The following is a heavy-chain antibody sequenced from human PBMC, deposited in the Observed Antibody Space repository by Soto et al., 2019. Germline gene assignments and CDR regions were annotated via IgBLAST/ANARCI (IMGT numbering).Heavy chain of an antibody. V-gene: IGHV1-18*01. CDR2: ISAYHGNT. D-gene: IGHD6-19*01. J-gene: IGHJ4*02. Sequence: ASVKVSCKASGYTFTSHGISWVRQPPGQGPEWMGWISAYHGNTNYAQKLQGRVTMTTDTSTSTAYMELRSLRSDDTAVYYCARVWSSSGYDYWGQGTLVTVSS. CDR1: GYTFTSHG. CDR3: ARVWSSSGYDY.